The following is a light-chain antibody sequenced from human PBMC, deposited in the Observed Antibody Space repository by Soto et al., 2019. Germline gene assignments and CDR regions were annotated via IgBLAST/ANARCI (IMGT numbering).Light chain of an antibody. J-gene: IGKJ1*01. CDR2: DAS. CDR1: QSVSTY. V-gene: IGKV3-11*01. CDR3: QQYGSSRWT. Sequence: EIVLRQSPATLSLSPGERATLSCRASQSVSTYLAWYQQRPGQAPRLLIYDASYRATDIPPRFSGSGSGTDFTLTISRLEPEDFAVYFCQQYGSSRWTFGQGTKVDIK.